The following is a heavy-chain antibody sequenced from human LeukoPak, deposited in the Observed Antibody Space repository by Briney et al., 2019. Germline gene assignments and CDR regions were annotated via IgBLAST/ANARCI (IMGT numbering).Heavy chain of an antibody. D-gene: IGHD6-19*01. CDR2: IQPDGSEK. Sequence: PGGSLRLSCAASGFTFNTHWMTWVRQAPGKRLEWVATIQPDGSEKYYSDSVKGRFTISRDNSRDSLYLQMNSLRDDDTSIYYCARDASALYWGRGTLVTVSS. J-gene: IGHJ4*02. CDR1: GFTFNTHW. CDR3: ARDASALY. V-gene: IGHV3-7*01.